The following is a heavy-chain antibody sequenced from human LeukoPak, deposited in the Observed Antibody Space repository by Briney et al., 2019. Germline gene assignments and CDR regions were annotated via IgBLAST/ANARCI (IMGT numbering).Heavy chain of an antibody. CDR1: GFSFSSYG. CDR3: AKDWEVFDY. D-gene: IGHD1-26*01. V-gene: IGHV3-30*18. J-gene: IGHJ4*02. CDR2: ISYDGSNK. Sequence: GGSLRLSCAASGFSFSSYGMHWVRQAPGKGLEWVAVISYDGSNKHYADSVKGRFTVSRDDSKNTLYLRMNSLRAEDTAVYYCAKDWEVFDYWGQGTLVTVSS.